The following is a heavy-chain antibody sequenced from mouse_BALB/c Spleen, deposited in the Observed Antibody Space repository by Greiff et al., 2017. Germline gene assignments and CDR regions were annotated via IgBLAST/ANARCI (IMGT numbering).Heavy chain of an antibody. CDR1: GYTFTSYW. V-gene: IGHV1-7*01. CDR3: ARDGYYFDY. Sequence: QVQLQQSGPELVKPGASVKMSCKASGYTFTSYWMHWVKQRPGQGLEWIGYINPSTGYTEYNQKFKDKATLTADKSSSTAYMQLSSLTSEDSAVYYCARDGYYFDYWGQGTTLTVSS. CDR2: INPSTGYT. D-gene: IGHD2-3*01. J-gene: IGHJ2*01.